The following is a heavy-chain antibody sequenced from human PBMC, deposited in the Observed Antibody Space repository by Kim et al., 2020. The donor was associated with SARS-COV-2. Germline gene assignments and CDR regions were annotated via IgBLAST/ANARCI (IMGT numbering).Heavy chain of an antibody. CDR2: ISYDGSNK. V-gene: IGHV3-30*18. Sequence: GGSLRLSCAASGFTFSSYGMHWVRQAPGKGLEWVAVISYDGSNKYYADSVKGRFTISRDNSKNTLYLQMNSLRAEDTAVYYCAKFCSSTSCYLHPVPTDYWGQGTLVTVSS. D-gene: IGHD2-2*01. J-gene: IGHJ4*02. CDR1: GFTFSSYG. CDR3: AKFCSSTSCYLHPVPTDY.